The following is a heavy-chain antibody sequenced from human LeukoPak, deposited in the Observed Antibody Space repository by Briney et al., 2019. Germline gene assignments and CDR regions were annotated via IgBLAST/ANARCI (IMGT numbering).Heavy chain of an antibody. J-gene: IGHJ4*02. D-gene: IGHD5-12*01. V-gene: IGHV4-38-2*02. CDR3: ARGGYSGYDTPFDY. CDR2: IYHSGST. Sequence: PSETLSLTYTVSGYSISSGYYWGWIRQPPGKGLEWIGSIYHSGSTYYNPSLKSRVTISVDTSKNQFSLKLSSVTAADTAVYYCARGGYSGYDTPFDYWGQGTLVTVSS. CDR1: GYSISSGYY.